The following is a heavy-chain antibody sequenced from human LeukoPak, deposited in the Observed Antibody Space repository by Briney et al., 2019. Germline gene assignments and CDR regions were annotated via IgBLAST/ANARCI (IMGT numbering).Heavy chain of an antibody. Sequence: GGSLRLSCAASGFTFSSYGMHWVRQAPGKGLERVAVISYDGSNKYYADSVKGRFTISRDNSKNTLYLQMNSLRAEDTAVYYCAKPLLWFGELPAVDYWGQGTLVTVSS. CDR2: ISYDGSNK. D-gene: IGHD3-10*01. J-gene: IGHJ4*02. CDR1: GFTFSSYG. V-gene: IGHV3-30*18. CDR3: AKPLLWFGELPAVDY.